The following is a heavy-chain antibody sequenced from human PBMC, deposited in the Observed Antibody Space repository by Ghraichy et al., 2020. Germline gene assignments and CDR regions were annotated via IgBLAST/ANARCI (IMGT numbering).Heavy chain of an antibody. V-gene: IGHV3-53*01. D-gene: IGHD4-11*01. J-gene: IGHJ6*02. CDR2: IYSGGST. CDR3: ARDGYSNSYGMDV. CDR1: GFTVSSNY. Sequence: GGSLRLSCAASGFTVSSNYMSWVRQAPGKGLEWVSVIYSGGSTYYADSVKGRFTISRDNSKNTLYLQMNSLRAEDTAVYYCARDGYSNSYGMDVWGQGTTVTVYS.